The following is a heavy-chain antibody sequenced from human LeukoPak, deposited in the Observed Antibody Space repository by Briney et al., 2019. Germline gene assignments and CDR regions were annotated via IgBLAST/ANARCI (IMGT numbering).Heavy chain of an antibody. J-gene: IGHJ5*02. CDR2: IIPIFGTA. Sequence: ASVKVSCKASGGTFSSYAISWVRQAPGQGLEWMGGIIPIFGTANYAQKFQGRVTITTDESTSTAYMELRSLRSDDTAVYYCAGHSSGSHNWFDPWGQGTLVTVSS. V-gene: IGHV1-69*05. CDR1: GGTFSSYA. CDR3: AGHSSGSHNWFDP. D-gene: IGHD3-22*01.